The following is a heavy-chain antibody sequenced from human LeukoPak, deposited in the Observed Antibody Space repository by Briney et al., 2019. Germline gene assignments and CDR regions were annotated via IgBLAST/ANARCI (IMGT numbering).Heavy chain of an antibody. J-gene: IGHJ6*03. CDR3: ARYGYCSSTSCYRFDYYYRDV. CDR2: IIPIFGTA. V-gene: IGHV1-69*13. Sequence: SVKVSCKASGGTFSSYAISWVRQAPGQGLEWMGGIIPIFGTANYAQKFQGRVTITADESTSTAYMELSSLRSEDTAVYYCARYGYCSSTSCYRFDYYYRDVWGKGTTVTVSS. D-gene: IGHD2-2*03. CDR1: GGTFSSYA.